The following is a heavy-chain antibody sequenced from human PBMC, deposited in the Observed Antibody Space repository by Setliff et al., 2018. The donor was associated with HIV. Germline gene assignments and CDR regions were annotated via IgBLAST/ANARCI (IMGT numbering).Heavy chain of an antibody. CDR2: IYLSGST. Sequence: PSETLSLTCAVSGYSISGSYYWAWIRQPPGKGLEWIANIYLSGSTNYNPSLKGRVTISLDTSKNQFYLKLNSVTAADTAIYYCTRGGPTVAYAVDVWGQGTTVTVSS. CDR1: GYSISGSYY. V-gene: IGHV4-38-2*01. D-gene: IGHD4-17*01. J-gene: IGHJ6*02. CDR3: TRGGPTVAYAVDV.